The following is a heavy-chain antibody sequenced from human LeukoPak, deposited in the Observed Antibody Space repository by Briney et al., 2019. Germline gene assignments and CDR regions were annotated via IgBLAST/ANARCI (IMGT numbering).Heavy chain of an antibody. CDR1: GFTFSSYW. V-gene: IGHV3-7*05. Sequence: GGSLRLSCVASGFTFSSYWMNWVRQAPGKGLEWVANIKQDGRVEYYVDPVKGQFTISRDNAQNSLYLQMNSLRAEDTAVYYCARDFSSSGGMDVWGQGTTVTVSS. D-gene: IGHD6-6*01. CDR2: IKQDGRVE. J-gene: IGHJ6*02. CDR3: ARDFSSSGGMDV.